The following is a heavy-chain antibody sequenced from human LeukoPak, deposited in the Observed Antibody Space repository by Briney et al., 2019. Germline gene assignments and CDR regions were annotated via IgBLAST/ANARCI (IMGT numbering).Heavy chain of an antibody. V-gene: IGHV3-48*02. CDR3: ARDSDWAFDN. Sequence: GGSLRLSCAASGFTFSSYGMSWVRQAPGKGLEWVSYINHNAETIYYADSVKGRFTISRDNAKNVLYLQMNRLRDGDTAVYYCARDSDWAFDNWGQGTLVTVSS. CDR1: GFTFSSYG. CDR2: INHNAETI. D-gene: IGHD2-21*02. J-gene: IGHJ4*02.